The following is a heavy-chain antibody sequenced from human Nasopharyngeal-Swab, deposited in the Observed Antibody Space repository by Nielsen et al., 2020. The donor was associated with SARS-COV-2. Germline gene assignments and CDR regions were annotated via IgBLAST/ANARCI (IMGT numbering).Heavy chain of an antibody. J-gene: IGHJ4*02. CDR3: ARDSSGWHY. V-gene: IGHV4-59*01. CDR1: GGSIKSYY. D-gene: IGHD6-19*01. CDR2: FFYSGTP. Sequence: SETLSLTCTGSGGSIKSYYWSWVRQPPGKGLEWIGNFFYSGTPNYNPSLKSRVTISVDAPRNQFSLRLNSVTSADTAMYYCARDSSGWHYWGQGTLVTVSS.